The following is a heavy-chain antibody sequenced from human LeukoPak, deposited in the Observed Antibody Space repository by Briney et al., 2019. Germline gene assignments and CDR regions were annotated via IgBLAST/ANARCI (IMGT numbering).Heavy chain of an antibody. CDR2: IKQDGSEK. Sequence: PGGSLRLSCAASGFTFSSYWMSWVRQAPGKGLEWVANIKQDGSEKYYVDSVKGRFTISRDNAKNSLYLQMNSLRAEDTAVYYCAREVDNLLWFGELMYGGQGTLVTVSS. J-gene: IGHJ4*02. CDR1: GFTFSSYW. CDR3: AREVDNLLWFGELMY. D-gene: IGHD3-10*01. V-gene: IGHV3-7*01.